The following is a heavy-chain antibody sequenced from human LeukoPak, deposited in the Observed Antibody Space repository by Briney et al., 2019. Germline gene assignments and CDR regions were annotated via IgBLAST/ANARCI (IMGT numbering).Heavy chain of an antibody. CDR3: ARNPPRTGDFNS. J-gene: IGHJ4*02. CDR2: IIPIFGTA. Sequence: SVKVSCKASGGTFSSYAISWVRQAPGQGLEWMGGIIPIFGTANYAQKFQGRVTITADESTSTAYMELGSLRSEDTAVYYCARNPPRTGDFNSWGQGALVTVSS. D-gene: IGHD3/OR15-3a*01. V-gene: IGHV1-69*13. CDR1: GGTFSSYA.